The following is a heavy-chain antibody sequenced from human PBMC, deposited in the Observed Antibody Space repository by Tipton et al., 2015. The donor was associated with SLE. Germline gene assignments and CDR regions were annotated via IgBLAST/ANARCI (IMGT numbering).Heavy chain of an antibody. CDR3: ASSSPGYTSGGGSLDY. V-gene: IGHV4-39*01. CDR2: IYYSGNT. J-gene: IGHJ4*02. Sequence: TLSLTCTVSSGSISSSSYYWGWIRQPPGKGLEWIGSIYYSGNTYYNPSPKSRVTMSIDTSRNEVFLSLSSVTAADTAVYYCASSSPGYTSGGGSLDYWGQGTLVTVSS. D-gene: IGHD6-19*01. CDR1: SGSISSSSYY.